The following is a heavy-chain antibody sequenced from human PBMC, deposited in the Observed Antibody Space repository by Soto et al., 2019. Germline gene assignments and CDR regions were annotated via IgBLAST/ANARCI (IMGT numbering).Heavy chain of an antibody. Sequence: LXLSCAASLFTFSIYGMSWVRQAPGKGLEWVSSISGSGSYIYYADSVKGRFTISRDNAKNSLHLQMNSLRAEDTAVYYCAGGRYGSGTYDFDYWGQGTL. CDR2: ISGSGSYI. J-gene: IGHJ4*02. D-gene: IGHD3-10*01. CDR1: LFTFSIYG. CDR3: AGGRYGSGTYDFDY. V-gene: IGHV3-21*01.